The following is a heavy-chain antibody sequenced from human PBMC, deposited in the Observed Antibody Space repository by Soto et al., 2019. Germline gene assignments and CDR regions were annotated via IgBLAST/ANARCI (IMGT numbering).Heavy chain of an antibody. V-gene: IGHV3-30-3*01. J-gene: IGHJ4*02. CDR3: ARGDTTVVTTVFDY. CDR1: GFTFSSYA. Sequence: QVQLVESGGGVVQPGRSLRLSCAASGFTFSSYAMHWVRQAPGKGLEWVAVISYDGSNKYYADSVKGRFTIYRDNSKNTLYLQMNSLRAEDTAVYYCARGDTTVVTTVFDYWGQGTLVTVSS. D-gene: IGHD4-17*01. CDR2: ISYDGSNK.